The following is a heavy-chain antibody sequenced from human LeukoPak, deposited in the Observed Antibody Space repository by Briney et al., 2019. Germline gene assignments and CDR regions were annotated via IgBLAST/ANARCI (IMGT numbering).Heavy chain of an antibody. CDR1: GFTVSSNY. Sequence: PGGSLRLSCAASGFTVSSNYMSWVRQAPGKGLEWVSVIYSGGSTYYADSVKGRFTISRDNSKNTLYLQMNSLRAEDTAVYYCAKCGGSGSYYPDYWGQGTLVTVSS. D-gene: IGHD3-10*01. CDR2: IYSGGST. V-gene: IGHV3-53*05. J-gene: IGHJ4*02. CDR3: AKCGGSGSYYPDY.